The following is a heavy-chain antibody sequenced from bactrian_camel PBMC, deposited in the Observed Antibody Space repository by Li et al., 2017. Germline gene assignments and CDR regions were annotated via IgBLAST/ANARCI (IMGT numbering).Heavy chain of an antibody. V-gene: IGHV3S32*01. CDR3: AADRDVNVPPSLVLDSRRYNY. J-gene: IGHJ4*01. CDR2: IRRDGGET. CDR1: GHSRGSNC. Sequence: VQLVESGGGSVQPGGSLRLSCKVSGHSRGSNCVGWYRLPPGRAPAEREGIAAIRRDGGETRYADSVAGRFTLAQDNAKKTLYLQMNDLKPEDTAMYYCAADRDVNVPPSLVLDSRRYNYWGQGTQVTVS.